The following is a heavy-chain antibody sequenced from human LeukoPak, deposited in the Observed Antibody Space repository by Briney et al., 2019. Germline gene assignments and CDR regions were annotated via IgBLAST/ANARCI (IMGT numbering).Heavy chain of an antibody. CDR3: ARGHRSSSAYHCNAMDV. CDR1: GGSISSGSYW. V-gene: IGHV4-31*03. J-gene: IGHJ6*02. D-gene: IGHD2-15*01. Sequence: SETLSLTCTVSGGSISSGSYWWSWIRQHPEKGLEWIGYVYYSGSTYYNPSLKSRVSISVDTSKNQLSLTLTSVTAADTAVYYCARGHRSSSAYHCNAMDVWGQGTTVAVSS. CDR2: VYYSGST.